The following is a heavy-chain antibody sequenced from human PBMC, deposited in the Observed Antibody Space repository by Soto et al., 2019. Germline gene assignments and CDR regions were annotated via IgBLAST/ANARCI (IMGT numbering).Heavy chain of an antibody. CDR2: ISGSGGST. Sequence: GGSLRLSCAASGFTFSSYAMSWVRQAPGKGLEWVSVISGSGGSTYYADSVKGRFTISRDNSRNTLYLQMNSLRAEGTAVYYCAKCSPRYSSGLKAYYFDYWGQGTLVTVSS. CDR1: GFTFSSYA. J-gene: IGHJ4*02. V-gene: IGHV3-23*01. CDR3: AKCSPRYSSGLKAYYFDY. D-gene: IGHD6-19*01.